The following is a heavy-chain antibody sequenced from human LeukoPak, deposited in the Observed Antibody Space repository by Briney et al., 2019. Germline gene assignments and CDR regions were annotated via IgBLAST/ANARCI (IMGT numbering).Heavy chain of an antibody. D-gene: IGHD4-17*01. Sequence: KASETLSLTCAVYGGSFSGYYWSWIRQPPGKGLEWIGEINHSGSTNYNPSLKSRVTISVDTSKNQFSLKLSSVTAADTAVYYCATEDAYGDYENDAFDIWGQGTMVTVSS. CDR3: ATEDAYGDYENDAFDI. V-gene: IGHV4-34*01. CDR2: INHSGST. J-gene: IGHJ3*02. CDR1: GGSFSGYY.